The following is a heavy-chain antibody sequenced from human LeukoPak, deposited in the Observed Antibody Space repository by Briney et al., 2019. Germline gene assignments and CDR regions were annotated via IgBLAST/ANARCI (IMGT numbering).Heavy chain of an antibody. V-gene: IGHV1-46*01. CDR3: ARETPSSWHTSAFYYYYGMDV. D-gene: IGHD6-13*01. Sequence: ASVKVSCKASGYTFTSYYMHRVRQAPGQGLEWMGIINPSGGSTSYAQKFQGRVTMTRDTSTSTVYMELSSLRSEDTAVYYCARETPSSWHTSAFYYYYGMDVWGKGTTVTVSS. J-gene: IGHJ6*04. CDR2: INPSGGST. CDR1: GYTFTSYY.